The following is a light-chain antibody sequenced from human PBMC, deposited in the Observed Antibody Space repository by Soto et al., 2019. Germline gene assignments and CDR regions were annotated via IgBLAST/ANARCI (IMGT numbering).Light chain of an antibody. V-gene: IGLV2-23*01. CDR1: SSDVGSYNL. CDR3: CAYAGGSLAV. J-gene: IGLJ7*01. Sequence: QSVLTQPASVAGSPGQSITISCTGTSSDVGSYNLVPWYQQHPGKAPKLMIYDGSKRHSGVSNRFSGSKSGNTASLTISGLQAEDEAAYYCCAYAGGSLAVFGGGTQLTVL. CDR2: DGS.